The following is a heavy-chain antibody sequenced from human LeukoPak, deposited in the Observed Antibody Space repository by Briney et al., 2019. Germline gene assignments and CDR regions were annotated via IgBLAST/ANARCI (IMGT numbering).Heavy chain of an antibody. Sequence: SETLSLACTVSGGSISSSSYYWGWIRQPPGKGLEWMGSIYYSGSTYYNPSLKSRVTISVDTSKNQFSLKLSSVTAADTAVYYCARFSGWYVQNDAFDIWGQGTMVTVSS. J-gene: IGHJ3*02. CDR3: ARFSGWYVQNDAFDI. CDR1: GGSISSSSYY. D-gene: IGHD6-19*01. CDR2: IYYSGST. V-gene: IGHV4-39*07.